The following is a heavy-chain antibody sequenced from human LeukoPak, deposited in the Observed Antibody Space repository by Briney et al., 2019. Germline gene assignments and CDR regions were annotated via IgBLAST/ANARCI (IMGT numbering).Heavy chain of an antibody. D-gene: IGHD1-26*01. Sequence: GGSLRLSCAASGFTFSDYYMSWIRQAPGKGLEWVSYISGSGSSIYYADSVKGRFTISRDNAKNSLDLQMNSPGAEDTAVYYCARRSGSYQADFDYWGQGTLVTVSS. CDR1: GFTFSDYY. CDR2: ISGSGSSI. V-gene: IGHV3-11*01. CDR3: ARRSGSYQADFDY. J-gene: IGHJ4*02.